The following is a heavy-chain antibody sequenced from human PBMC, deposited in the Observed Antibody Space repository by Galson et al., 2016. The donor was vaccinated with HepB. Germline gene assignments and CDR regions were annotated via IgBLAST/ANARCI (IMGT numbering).Heavy chain of an antibody. D-gene: IGHD3-16*01. J-gene: IGHJ4*02. CDR3: VRDGVMLGHF. CDR2: ISSSGKSV. V-gene: IGHV3-11*01. Sequence: SLRLSCAASGFIFSDYYMIWVRQAPGKGLEWLAQISSSGKSVSYADSVKGRFTLSRDNAKDSLYLQMNSLTSDDTAVYYCVRDGVMLGHFWGQGTLVTVSS. CDR1: GFIFSDYY.